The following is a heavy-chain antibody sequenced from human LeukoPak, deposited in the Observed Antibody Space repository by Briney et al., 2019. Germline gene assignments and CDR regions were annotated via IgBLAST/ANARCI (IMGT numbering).Heavy chain of an antibody. CDR1: GFTFSSYC. J-gene: IGHJ4*02. V-gene: IGHV3-74*01. D-gene: IGHD2-15*01. CDR3: ARGSSVVALD. Sequence: GGTLGLSCAVSGFTFSSYCMHGARQVRGKGRVWVSRITSEGSSTSYADSVKGRFTISRDNAKNTLYLQMNSLRAEDTAVYYCARGSSVVALDWGQGTLVTVSS. CDR2: ITSEGSST.